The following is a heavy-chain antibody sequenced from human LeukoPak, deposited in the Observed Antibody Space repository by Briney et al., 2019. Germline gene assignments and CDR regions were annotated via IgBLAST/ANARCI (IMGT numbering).Heavy chain of an antibody. Sequence: GASVKVSCKASGYTFTSYGISWVRQAPGQGLEWMGWISAYNGNTNYAQKLQGRVTMTTDTSTSTAYMELRSLRSEDTAVYYCATDTTMIVRGGRPLPDYWGQGTLVTVSS. CDR2: ISAYNGNT. J-gene: IGHJ4*02. CDR1: GYTFTSYG. V-gene: IGHV1-18*01. CDR3: ATDTTMIVRGGRPLPDY. D-gene: IGHD3-22*01.